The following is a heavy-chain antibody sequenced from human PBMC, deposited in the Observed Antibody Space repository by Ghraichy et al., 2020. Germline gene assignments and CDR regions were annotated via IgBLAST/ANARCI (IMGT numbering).Heavy chain of an antibody. D-gene: IGHD1-26*01. V-gene: IGHV4-59*03. CDR1: GGSLSGKH. Sequence: SETLSLTCIVSGGSLSGKHWSWIRQPPGKGLEWIGYINDDGSTNYDPSFKSRVTISMDTSKNQFSLKLISVTAADTALYYCATYEVGKGGSGDWGQGILVNVSS. J-gene: IGHJ4*02. CDR2: INDDGST. CDR3: ATYEVGKGGSGD.